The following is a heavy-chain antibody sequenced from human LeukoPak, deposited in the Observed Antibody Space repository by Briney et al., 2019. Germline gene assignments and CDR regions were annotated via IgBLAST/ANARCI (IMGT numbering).Heavy chain of an antibody. CDR2: INHSGST. V-gene: IGHV4-34*01. D-gene: IGHD4/OR15-4a*01. J-gene: IGHJ6*03. Sequence: SETLSLTCAVYGGSFSGYYWSWIRQPPGKGLEWIGEINHSGSTNYNPSLKSRVTISVDTSKNQFSLKLSSVTAADTAVYYCARVMDTGYGGKLLGYYYYMDVWGKGITVTVSS. CDR3: ARVMDTGYGGKLLGYYYYMDV. CDR1: GGSFSGYY.